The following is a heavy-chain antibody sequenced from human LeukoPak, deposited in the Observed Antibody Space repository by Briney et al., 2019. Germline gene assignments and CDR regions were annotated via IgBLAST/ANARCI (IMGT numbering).Heavy chain of an antibody. CDR3: ARGLTLLGYCSSTSCVMNY. V-gene: IGHV3-74*01. Sequence: GGSLRLSCAVSGFTLSSYWMHWVRQAPGKGLVWVSRIDSDGSTTDYADSVKGRFTISRDNANNTLYLQMNSLRAEDAGVYYCARGLTLLGYCSSTSCVMNYWGQGTLVTVSS. CDR1: GFTLSSYW. CDR2: IDSDGSTT. D-gene: IGHD2-2*01. J-gene: IGHJ4*02.